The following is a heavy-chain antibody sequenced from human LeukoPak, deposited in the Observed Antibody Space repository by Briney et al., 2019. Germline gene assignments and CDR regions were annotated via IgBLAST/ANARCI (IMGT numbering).Heavy chain of an antibody. V-gene: IGHV3-66*01. J-gene: IGHJ3*02. CDR1: GFTVSSNY. D-gene: IGHD3-22*01. CDR3: ARDGYYYDPDAFDI. Sequence: GGSLRLSCAASGFTVSSNYMSWVRQAPGKGLEWVSVIYSGGSTYYADSVKGRFTISRDNSKNTLYLQMNSLRAEDTAVYYCARDGYYYDPDAFDIWGQGTMVTVSS. CDR2: IYSGGST.